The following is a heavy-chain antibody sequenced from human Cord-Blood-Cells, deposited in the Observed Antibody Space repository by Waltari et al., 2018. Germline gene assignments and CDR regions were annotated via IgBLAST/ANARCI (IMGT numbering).Heavy chain of an antibody. Sequence: QVQLVESGGGVVQRGRCLRRSCAAAGFNISSVGMHWVRPAPGKGLEWVAVISYDGSNKYYADSVKGRFTISRDNSKNTLYLQMNSLRAEDTAVYYCAKDRYSNYVWYFDYWGQGTLVTVSS. D-gene: IGHD4-4*01. CDR2: ISYDGSNK. J-gene: IGHJ4*02. CDR1: GFNISSVG. V-gene: IGHV3-30*18. CDR3: AKDRYSNYVWYFDY.